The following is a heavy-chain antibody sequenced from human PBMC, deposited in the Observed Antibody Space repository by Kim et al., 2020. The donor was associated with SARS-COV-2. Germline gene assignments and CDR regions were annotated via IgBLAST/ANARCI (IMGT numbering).Heavy chain of an antibody. CDR1: GGSFSGYY. V-gene: IGHV4-34*01. CDR2: MNHSGST. J-gene: IGHJ4*02. D-gene: IGHD6-19*01. Sequence: SETLSLTCAVYGGSFSGYYWSWIRQPPGKGLEWIGEMNHSGSTNYNPSLKSRVTISVDTSKNQFSLKLSSVTAADTAVYYCARGDSSGFDYWGQGTLVTVSS. CDR3: ARGDSSGFDY.